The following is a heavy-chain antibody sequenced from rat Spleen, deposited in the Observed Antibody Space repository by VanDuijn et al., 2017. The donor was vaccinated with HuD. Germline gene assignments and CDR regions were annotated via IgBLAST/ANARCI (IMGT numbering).Heavy chain of an antibody. Sequence: EVQLVESGGGLVQPGRSLKLSCAASGFTFSDYYMAWVRQAPTKGLEWVATISYDGSSTYYRDSVKGRFTISRDNAKSTLYLQMDSLRSEDTATYYCARHEYNDYYFDYWGQGVMVTVSS. CDR1: GFTFSDYY. D-gene: IGHD1-10*01. V-gene: IGHV5-29*01. CDR2: ISYDGSST. CDR3: ARHEYNDYYFDY. J-gene: IGHJ2*01.